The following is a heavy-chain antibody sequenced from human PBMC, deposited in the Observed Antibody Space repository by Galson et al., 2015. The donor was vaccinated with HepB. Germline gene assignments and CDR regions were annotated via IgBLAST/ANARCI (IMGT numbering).Heavy chain of an antibody. Sequence: SLRLSCAASGFTFDDYAMHWVRQAPGKGLEWVSGISWNSGSIGYADSVKGRFTISRDNAKNSLYLQMNSLRAEDTALYYCAKPLYYYDSSGYHFDYWGQGTLVTVSS. J-gene: IGHJ4*02. CDR3: AKPLYYYDSSGYHFDY. CDR2: ISWNSGSI. V-gene: IGHV3-9*01. CDR1: GFTFDDYA. D-gene: IGHD3-22*01.